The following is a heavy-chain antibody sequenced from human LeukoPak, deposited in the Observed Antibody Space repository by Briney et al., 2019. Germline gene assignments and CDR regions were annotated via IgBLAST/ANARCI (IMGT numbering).Heavy chain of an antibody. V-gene: IGHV4-34*01. CDR2: INHSGST. CDR1: GGSFSGYY. Sequence: SETLSLTCAVYGGSFSGYYWSWIRQPPGKGLEWIGEINHSGSTSYNPSLKSRVTISVDASKNQFSLKLSSVTAADTAVYYCARESGGSRGYSYGFDYWGQGTLVTVSS. CDR3: ARESGGSRGYSYGFDY. D-gene: IGHD5-18*01. J-gene: IGHJ4*02.